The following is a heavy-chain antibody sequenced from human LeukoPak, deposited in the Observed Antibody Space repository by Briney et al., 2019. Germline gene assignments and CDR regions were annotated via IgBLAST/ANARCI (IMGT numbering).Heavy chain of an antibody. J-gene: IGHJ4*02. CDR3: AETPVGY. CDR2: IYSDGST. Sequence: GGSLRLSCAASGFSVSSNYMSWVRQAPGQGLEWVSLIYSDGSTYYADSVKGRFFVSRDNSKNTLYLQMNSLRAEDTAVYYCAETPVGYWGQGTLVTVSS. V-gene: IGHV3-53*01. CDR1: GFSVSSNY. D-gene: IGHD4-23*01.